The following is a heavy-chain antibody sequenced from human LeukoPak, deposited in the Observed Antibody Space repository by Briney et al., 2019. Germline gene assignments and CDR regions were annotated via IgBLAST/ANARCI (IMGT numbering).Heavy chain of an antibody. Sequence: GGSLRLSCAASGFPFTSYWMAWVRQGPGKGLEWLANIKQDGSETYYLDSVRGRFTVSRDNAKSSLYLQMNSLRAEDTAVYYCSNGIYSSPYWGQGTLVTVSS. V-gene: IGHV3-7*01. CDR2: IKQDGSET. D-gene: IGHD6-13*01. J-gene: IGHJ4*02. CDR3: SNGIYSSPY. CDR1: GFPFTSYW.